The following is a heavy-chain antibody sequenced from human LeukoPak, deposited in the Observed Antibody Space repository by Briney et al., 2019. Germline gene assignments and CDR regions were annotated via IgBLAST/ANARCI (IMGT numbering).Heavy chain of an antibody. Sequence: PGGSLRLSCAASGFTFSRYWMHWVRQAPGKGLAWVSRINSDGSSTSYADSARGRFTISRDNAKNTLYLQMNSLRAGDTAVYYCAKDFGELASYYMDVWGKGTTVTVSS. CDR2: INSDGSST. V-gene: IGHV3-74*01. J-gene: IGHJ6*03. CDR3: AKDFGELASYYMDV. CDR1: GFTFSRYW. D-gene: IGHD3-10*01.